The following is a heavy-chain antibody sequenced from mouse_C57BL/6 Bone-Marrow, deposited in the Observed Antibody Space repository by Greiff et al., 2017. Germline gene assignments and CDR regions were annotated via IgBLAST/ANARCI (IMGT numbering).Heavy chain of an antibody. CDR3: ARLGSSPFDY. J-gene: IGHJ2*01. CDR2: INPSSGYT. Sequence: PGASVKMSCKASGYTFTSYTMHWVKQRPGQGLEWIGYINPSSGYTKYNQKFKDKATLTADKSSSTAYMQLSSLTSEDSAVYYCARLGSSPFDYWGQGTTLTVSS. V-gene: IGHV1-4*01. CDR1: GYTFTSYT. D-gene: IGHD1-3*01.